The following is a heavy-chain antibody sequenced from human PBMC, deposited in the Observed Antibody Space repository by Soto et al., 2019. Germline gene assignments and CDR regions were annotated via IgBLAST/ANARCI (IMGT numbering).Heavy chain of an antibody. CDR2: INPGNSDT. V-gene: IGHV5-51*01. CDR1: GYSFTSYW. CDR3: ARQPEGLENWFDP. J-gene: IGHJ5*02. Sequence: GESLKISCKASGYSFTSYWIAWVRQTPGKGLEWMGIINPGNSDTRYSPSFQGQVTISADWPSGTTYLQLSSLKASDSGTYYCARQPEGLENWFDPWGQGTLVTVSS.